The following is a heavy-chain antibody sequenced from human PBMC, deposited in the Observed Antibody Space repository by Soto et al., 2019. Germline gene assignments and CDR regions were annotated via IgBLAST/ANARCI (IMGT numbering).Heavy chain of an antibody. J-gene: IGHJ4*02. CDR2: ISGSGGST. D-gene: IGHD1-26*01. Sequence: EVQLLESGGGLVQPGGSLRLSCAASGFTFSSYAMRWVRQAPGKGLEWVSAISGSGGSTYYSDSVKGRFTNSRDNSKNTLYLQMNSLRAADTAVYYCARRGSGSYYDYWGQGTLVTVSS. CDR3: ARRGSGSYYDY. V-gene: IGHV3-23*01. CDR1: GFTFSSYA.